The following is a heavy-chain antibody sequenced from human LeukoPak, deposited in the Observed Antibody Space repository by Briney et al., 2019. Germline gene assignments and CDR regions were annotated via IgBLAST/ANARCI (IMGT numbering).Heavy chain of an antibody. J-gene: IGHJ6*04. D-gene: IGHD2-2*01. CDR3: AREGDIVVAPAGISLRDV. V-gene: IGHV3-11*04. CDR2: ISNSGSTI. CDR1: GFTFSDYY. Sequence: GGSLRLSCAASGFTFSDYYMSWIRQAPGKGLEWISYISNSGSTIYYADSMKRRFNISRDKAKNSLYLQMNSMRAEDTAVYYCAREGDIVVAPAGISLRDVWGKGTTVTVSS.